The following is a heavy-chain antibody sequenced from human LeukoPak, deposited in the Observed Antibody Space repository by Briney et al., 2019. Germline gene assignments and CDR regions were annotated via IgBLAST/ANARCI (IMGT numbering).Heavy chain of an antibody. CDR3: AIDMGDDYDGNMTSSLAQVFDI. D-gene: IGHD3-16*01. J-gene: IGHJ3*02. Sequence: PGRSLRLSCEASGFTFEDYGMPWVRPAPGKGLEWVSSITSNRGRIAYADSVKGRFSMATDNDKKCLYLQMRSIRAEYTALYCFAIDMGDDYDGNMTSSLAQVFDIGRQGTGVSVPS. CDR2: ITSNRGRI. V-gene: IGHV3-9*01. CDR1: GFTFEDYG.